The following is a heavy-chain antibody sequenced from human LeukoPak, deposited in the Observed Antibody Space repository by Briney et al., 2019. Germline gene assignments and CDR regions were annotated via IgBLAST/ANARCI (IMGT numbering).Heavy chain of an antibody. CDR2: IKQDGSEK. V-gene: IGHV3-7*03. CDR1: GFTFSTYW. Sequence: GGSLRLSCAASGFTFSTYWMSWVRQAPGNGLEWVANIKQDGSEKYYVDSVKGRFTISRDNAKNSLSLLMNSLRAEDTAVYYCASLHGYGSGRPWGQGTLVTVSS. CDR3: ASLHGYGSGRP. J-gene: IGHJ5*02. D-gene: IGHD3-10*01.